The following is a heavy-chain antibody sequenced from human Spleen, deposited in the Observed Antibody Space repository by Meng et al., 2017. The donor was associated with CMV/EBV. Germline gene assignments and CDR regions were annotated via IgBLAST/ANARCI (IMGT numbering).Heavy chain of an antibody. D-gene: IGHD2-2*01. J-gene: IGHJ6*02. CDR2: ISSSSSYI. CDR1: GFSFSDYE. CDR3: ARVSGSTTKCRNYDYFYDLDV. Sequence: GESLKISCAASGFSFSDYEMNWVRQAPGKGLEWVSSISSSSSYIYYADSVKGRFTISRDNAKNSLYLQMNSLRAEDTAVYYCARVSGSTTKCRNYDYFYDLDVWGQGTTVTVSS. V-gene: IGHV3-21*01.